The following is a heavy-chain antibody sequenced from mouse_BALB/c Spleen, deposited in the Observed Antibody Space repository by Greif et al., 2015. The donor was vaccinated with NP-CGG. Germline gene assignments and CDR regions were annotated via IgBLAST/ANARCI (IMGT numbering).Heavy chain of an antibody. J-gene: IGHJ3*01. Sequence: VQLMESGPGLVAPSQSLSITCTVSGFSLTEYGVSWIRQPPGKGLEWLGVIWGGGRTYYNSALTSRLSISKVNSKSQVVVKMKSLQTDVTAMYYCDKHGSSLAYWGQGTLFTVSA. D-gene: IGHD1-1*01. CDR1: GFSLTEYG. CDR3: DKHGSSLAY. V-gene: IGHV2-6-5*01. CDR2: IWGGGRT.